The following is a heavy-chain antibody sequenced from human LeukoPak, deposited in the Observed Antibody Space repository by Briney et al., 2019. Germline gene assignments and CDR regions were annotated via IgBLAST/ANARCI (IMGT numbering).Heavy chain of an antibody. Sequence: SETLSLTCSVSGGSISSDYWSWIRQPPGKGLEWIGYIYYTGSTTYNPSLNSRVTISVDTSKSQFSLKLSSVAAADTAVYYRAKTLSFYGHSDFWGQGTLVTVSS. CDR1: GGSISSDY. D-gene: IGHD2/OR15-2a*01. CDR3: AKTLSFYGHSDF. V-gene: IGHV4-59*01. CDR2: IYYTGST. J-gene: IGHJ4*02.